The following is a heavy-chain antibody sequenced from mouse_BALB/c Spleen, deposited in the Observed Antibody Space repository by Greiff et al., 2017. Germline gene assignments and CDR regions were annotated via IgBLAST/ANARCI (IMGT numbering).Heavy chain of an antibody. D-gene: IGHD2-10*01. CDR2: ISSGGSYT. CDR1: GFTFSSYG. V-gene: IGHV5-6*01. CDR3: ASSYYGNYYYAMDY. Sequence: DVQLVESGGDLVKPGGSLKLSCAASGFTFSSYGMSWVRQTPDKRLEWVATISSGGSYTYYPDSVKGRFTISRDNAKNTLYLQMSSLKSEDTAMYYCASSYYGNYYYAMDYWGQGTSVTVSS. J-gene: IGHJ4*01.